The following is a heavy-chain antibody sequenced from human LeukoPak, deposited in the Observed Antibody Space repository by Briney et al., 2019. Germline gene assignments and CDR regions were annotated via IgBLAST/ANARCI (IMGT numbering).Heavy chain of an antibody. V-gene: IGHV1-2*02. J-gene: IGHJ5*02. CDR3: ARCKTGDWFDP. CDR2: INPNNGGT. D-gene: IGHD3-10*01. CDR1: GYTFTGYY. Sequence: ASVKVSCKASGYTFTGYYLHWVRQAPGLGFEWMGWINPNNGGTNYAQKFQGRVTMTRDTSINTAYMELSSLRSDDTAVYYCARCKTGDWFDPWGQGTLATVSS.